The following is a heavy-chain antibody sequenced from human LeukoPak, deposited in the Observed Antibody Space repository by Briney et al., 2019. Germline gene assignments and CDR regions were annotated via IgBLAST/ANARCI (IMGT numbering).Heavy chain of an antibody. J-gene: IGHJ4*02. Sequence: APETLSLTCTVSGGSISSYYWSWIRQPPGKGLEWIGYIYYSGSTNYNPSLKSRVTISVDTSKNQFSLKLSSVTAADTAVYYCASGYSSGWYPAHFDYWGQGTLVTVSS. CDR1: GGSISSYY. CDR2: IYYSGST. CDR3: ASGYSSGWYPAHFDY. V-gene: IGHV4-59*01. D-gene: IGHD6-19*01.